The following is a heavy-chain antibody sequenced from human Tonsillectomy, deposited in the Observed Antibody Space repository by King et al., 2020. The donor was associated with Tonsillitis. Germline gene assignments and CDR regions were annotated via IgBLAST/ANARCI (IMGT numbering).Heavy chain of an antibody. Sequence: VQLVESGGGLVQPGGSLRLSCAASGFTFSSYAMSWVRQAPGKGLEWVSAISGSGGSKNYADSVKGRFTISRDNSKNTLYLQMNSLRVDDTAVYYCAKDAKHIVVLGAFDIWGQGTKVTVSS. J-gene: IGHJ3*02. V-gene: IGHV3-23*04. D-gene: IGHD2-21*01. CDR2: ISGSGGSK. CDR1: GFTFSSYA. CDR3: AKDAKHIVVLGAFDI.